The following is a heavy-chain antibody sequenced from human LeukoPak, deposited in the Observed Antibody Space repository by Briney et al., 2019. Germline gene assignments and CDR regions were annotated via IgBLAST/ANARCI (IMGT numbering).Heavy chain of an antibody. CDR1: SYTFTSYG. V-gene: IGHV1-18*01. CDR2: ISAYNGNT. J-gene: IGHJ5*02. CDR3: ARHLIAAAGTDWFDP. Sequence: ASVKVSCKASSYTFTSYGISRVRQAPGQGLEWMGWISAYNGNTNYAQKLQGRVTMTTDTSTSTAYMELRSLRSDDTAVYYCARHLIAAAGTDWFDPWGQGTLVTVSS. D-gene: IGHD6-13*01.